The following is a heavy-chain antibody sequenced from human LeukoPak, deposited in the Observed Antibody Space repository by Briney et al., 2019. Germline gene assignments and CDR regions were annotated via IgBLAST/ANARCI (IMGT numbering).Heavy chain of an antibody. Sequence: KPSETLSLTCTVSGGSISSSSYHWGWIRQPPGKGLEWIGSIYYSGSTYYNPSLKSRVTISVDTSKNQFSLKLSSVTAADTAVYYCASHQTDSSSSTWYYGMDVWGQGTTVTVSS. CDR2: IYYSGST. J-gene: IGHJ6*02. CDR3: ASHQTDSSSSTWYYGMDV. V-gene: IGHV4-39*01. CDR1: GGSISSSSYH. D-gene: IGHD6-13*01.